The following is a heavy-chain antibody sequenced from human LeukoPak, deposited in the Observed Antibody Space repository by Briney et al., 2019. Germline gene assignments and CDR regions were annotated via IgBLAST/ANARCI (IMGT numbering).Heavy chain of an antibody. D-gene: IGHD6-13*01. Sequence: PGGSLRLSCAASGFTFSSYAMHWVRQAPSKGLEWVAVISYDGSNKYYADSVKGRFTISRDNSKNTLYLQMNSLRAEDTAVYYCAKESVGIAAAGTGIDYWGQGTLVTVSS. CDR2: ISYDGSNK. CDR3: AKESVGIAAAGTGIDY. J-gene: IGHJ4*02. V-gene: IGHV3-30-3*01. CDR1: GFTFSSYA.